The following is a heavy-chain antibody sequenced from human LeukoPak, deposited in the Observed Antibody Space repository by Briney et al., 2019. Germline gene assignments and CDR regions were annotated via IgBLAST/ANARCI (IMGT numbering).Heavy chain of an antibody. Sequence: PSETLSLTCAVYGVSFSGYYWSWIRQPPGKGLEWIGEINHSGSTNYNPSLKSRVTISVDTSKNQFSLKLSSVTAADTAVYYCARGAVAFSYWGQGTLVTVS. CDR2: INHSGST. CDR3: ARGAVAFSY. CDR1: GVSFSGYY. D-gene: IGHD6-13*01. V-gene: IGHV4-34*01. J-gene: IGHJ4*02.